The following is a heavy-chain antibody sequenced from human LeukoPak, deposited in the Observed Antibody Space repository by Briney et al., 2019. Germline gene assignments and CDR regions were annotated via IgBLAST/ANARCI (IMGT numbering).Heavy chain of an antibody. CDR1: GFTVSSNY. CDR3: ARGVRYCSSTSCLIGGYYYYMDV. D-gene: IGHD2-2*01. J-gene: IGHJ6*03. CDR2: IYSGGST. V-gene: IGHV3-53*01. Sequence: GGSLRLSCAASGFTVSSNYMSWVRQAPGKGLEWVSVIYSGGSTYYADSVKGRFTISRDNSKNTLYLQMNSLRAEDTAVYYCARGVRYCSSTSCLIGGYYYYMDVWGKGTTVTVSS.